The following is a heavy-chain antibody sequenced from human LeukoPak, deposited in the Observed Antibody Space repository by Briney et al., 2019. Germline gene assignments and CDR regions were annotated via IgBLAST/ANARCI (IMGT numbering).Heavy chain of an antibody. V-gene: IGHV4-59*08. CDR2: IHYSGRT. CDR1: GASISSYY. D-gene: IGHD1-26*01. CDR3: ARQENSGSYHY. J-gene: IGHJ4*02. Sequence: SETLSLTCTVSGASISSYYWSWIRQPPGKGLEWITYIHYSGRTHYNPSLKSRVTISVDTSKNQFSLKLSSVTAADTAVYYCARQENSGSYHYWGQGTLVTVSS.